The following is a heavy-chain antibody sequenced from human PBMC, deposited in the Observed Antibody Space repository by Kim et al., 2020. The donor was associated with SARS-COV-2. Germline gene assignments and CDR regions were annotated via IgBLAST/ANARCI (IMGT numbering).Heavy chain of an antibody. Sequence: TNYSPSFQGHVTISADKSISTAYLQWSSLKASDTAMYYCARGDGQDADYWGQGTLVTVSS. CDR3: ARGDGQDADY. J-gene: IGHJ4*02. CDR2: T. D-gene: IGHD1-26*01. V-gene: IGHV5-10-1*01.